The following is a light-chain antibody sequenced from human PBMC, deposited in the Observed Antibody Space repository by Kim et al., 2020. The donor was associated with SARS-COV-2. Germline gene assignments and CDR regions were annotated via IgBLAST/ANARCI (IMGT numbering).Light chain of an antibody. CDR1: QSINSW. V-gene: IGKV1-5*01. CDR2: DAS. Sequence: ASVGGRVTITCRASQSINSWLAWYQQKPGKAPQVLIYDASNLESGVPSRFSGSGSGTEFTLTINSLQPDDFGTYYCQQYKNYFWTFGQGTKVDIK. CDR3: QQYKNYFWT. J-gene: IGKJ1*01.